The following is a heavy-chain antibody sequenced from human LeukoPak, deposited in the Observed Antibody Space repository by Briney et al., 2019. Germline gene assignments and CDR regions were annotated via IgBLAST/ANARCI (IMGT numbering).Heavy chain of an antibody. J-gene: IGHJ4*02. CDR3: SRPLYYYDSSGFGY. Sequence: GASLKISCQGSGYLFTSYLIGLVRALPGKGLEWMGISYPGDSDTRYSPSFQGQVIISAEKSISTAYLQWSSLKTADTAMYYCSRPLYYYDSSGFGYWGQGTLVTVSS. CDR1: GYLFTSYL. CDR2: SYPGDSDT. D-gene: IGHD3-22*01. V-gene: IGHV5-51*01.